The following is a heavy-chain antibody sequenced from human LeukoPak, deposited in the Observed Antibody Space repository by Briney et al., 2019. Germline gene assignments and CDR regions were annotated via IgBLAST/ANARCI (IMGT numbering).Heavy chain of an antibody. CDR2: IYYSGST. V-gene: IGHV4-39*01. CDR1: GVSISSSSYY. CDR3: ARRTLTYYYDSSGYPDY. Sequence: MPSETLSLTCTVSGVSISSSSYYWGWIRQPPGKGLEWIGSIYYSGSTYYNPSLKSRVTISVDTSKNQFSLKLSSVTAADTAVYYCARRTLTYYYDSSGYPDYWGQGTLVTVSS. D-gene: IGHD3-22*01. J-gene: IGHJ4*02.